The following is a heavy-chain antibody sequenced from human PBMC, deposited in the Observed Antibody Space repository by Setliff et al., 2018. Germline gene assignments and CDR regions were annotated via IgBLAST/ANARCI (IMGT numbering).Heavy chain of an antibody. CDR1: GDSISSGSYH. CDR2: IHPSGST. CDR3: ARTTGSTHNWLDP. D-gene: IGHD1-1*01. Sequence: SETLSLTCTVSGDSISSGSYHWSWIRKPAGKGLEWIGRIHPSGSTNYNPSLKSRVTISVDTSKNQFSLKVSSVTAADTAVYYCARTTGSTHNWLDPWGPGTLVSVSS. J-gene: IGHJ5*02. V-gene: IGHV4-61*02.